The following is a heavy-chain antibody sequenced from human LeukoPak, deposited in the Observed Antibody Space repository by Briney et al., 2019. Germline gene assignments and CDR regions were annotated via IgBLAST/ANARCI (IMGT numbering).Heavy chain of an antibody. CDR1: GYTFTCYY. J-gene: IGHJ4*02. CDR3: RMYYYDSSGYYENYFDY. D-gene: IGHD3-22*01. Sequence: ASVKVSCKASGYTFTCYYMHWVRQAPGQGLEWMGWINPNSGGTNYAQKFQGRVTMTRDTSISTAYMELSRLRSDDTAVYYCRMYYYDSSGYYENYFDYWGQGTLVTVSS. CDR2: INPNSGGT. V-gene: IGHV1-2*02.